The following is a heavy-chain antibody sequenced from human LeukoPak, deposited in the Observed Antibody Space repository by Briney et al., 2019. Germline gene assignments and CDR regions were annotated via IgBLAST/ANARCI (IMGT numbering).Heavy chain of an antibody. CDR2: IYYSGST. CDR3: ARDSGTHAFDX. J-gene: IGHJ3*02. Sequence: PSETLSLTCTVSGGSISSYYWSWIRQPPGKGLEWIGYIYYSGSTYYNPSLKGRVTISVDTSKNQFSLKLSSVTAADTAVYYCARDSGTHAFDXXXXXXXXTVXS. CDR1: GGSISSYY. D-gene: IGHD3/OR15-3a*01. V-gene: IGHV4-59*12.